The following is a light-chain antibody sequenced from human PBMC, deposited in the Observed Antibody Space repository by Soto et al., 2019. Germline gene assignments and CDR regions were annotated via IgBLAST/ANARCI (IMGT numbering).Light chain of an antibody. Sequence: EMVMTQSPATLYVSPGESATLSCRASQSVGSNLAWYQQKPGQAPRLLIYGASTKATGNPTRYSGSGSGPDCTLSISSLQSEDCAVYYCQEYTDWSSTFGQGTKLDIK. V-gene: IGKV3-15*01. CDR1: QSVGSN. CDR3: QEYTDWSST. CDR2: GAS. J-gene: IGKJ2*01.